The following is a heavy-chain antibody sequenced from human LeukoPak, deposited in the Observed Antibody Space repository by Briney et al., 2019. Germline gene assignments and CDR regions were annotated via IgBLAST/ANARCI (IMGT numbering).Heavy chain of an antibody. J-gene: IGHJ4*02. D-gene: IGHD3-22*01. V-gene: IGHV1-69*04. CDR3: ARDNYYDSSGFGEFDY. Sequence: SVKVSCKASGGTFSSYAISWVRQAPGQGLEWMGRIIPILGIANYAQKFQGRVTITADKSTSTAHMELSSLRSEDTAVYYCARDNYYDSSGFGEFDYWGQGTLVTVSS. CDR1: GGTFSSYA. CDR2: IIPILGIA.